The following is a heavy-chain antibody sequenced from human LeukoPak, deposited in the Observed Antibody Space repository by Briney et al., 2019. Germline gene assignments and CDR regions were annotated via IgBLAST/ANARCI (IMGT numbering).Heavy chain of an antibody. V-gene: IGHV3-53*01. J-gene: IGHJ5*02. CDR1: GFTVSSNY. Sequence: PGGSLRLSCTASGFTVSSNYMSWVRQAPGKGLEWVSVIYSGGSTYYADSVKGRFTISRDNSKNTLYLQMNSLRAEDTAVYYCARGPLHYDILTGYYSSWGQGTLVTVSS. CDR3: ARGPLHYDILTGYYSS. CDR2: IYSGGST. D-gene: IGHD3-9*01.